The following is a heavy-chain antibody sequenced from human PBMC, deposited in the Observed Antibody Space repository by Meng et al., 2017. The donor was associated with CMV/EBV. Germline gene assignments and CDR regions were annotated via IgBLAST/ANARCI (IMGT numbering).Heavy chain of an antibody. J-gene: IGHJ4*02. CDR3: ARLYYDSKEEFY. D-gene: IGHD3-22*01. V-gene: IGHV3-21*01. CDR1: GFTFSSYS. CDR2: ISSSSSYI. Sequence: GESLKISCAASGFTFSSYSMNWVRQAPGKGLEWVSSISSSSSYIYYADSVKGRFTISRDNAKNSLYLQMNSLRAEDTAVYYCARLYYDSKEEFYWGQGTLVTVSS.